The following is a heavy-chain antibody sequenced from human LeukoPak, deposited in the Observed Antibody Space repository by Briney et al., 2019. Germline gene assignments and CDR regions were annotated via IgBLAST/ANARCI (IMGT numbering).Heavy chain of an antibody. V-gene: IGHV4-59*01. Sequence: SETLPLTCTVSGGSISSYYWSWIRQPPGKGLEWIGYIYYSGSTNYNPSLKSRVTISVDTSKNQFSLKLSSVTAADTAVYYCARGRGYDYVWGSYTISSLDYWGQGTLVTVSS. J-gene: IGHJ4*02. CDR2: IYYSGST. D-gene: IGHD3-16*01. CDR3: ARGRGYDYVWGSYTISSLDY. CDR1: GGSISSYY.